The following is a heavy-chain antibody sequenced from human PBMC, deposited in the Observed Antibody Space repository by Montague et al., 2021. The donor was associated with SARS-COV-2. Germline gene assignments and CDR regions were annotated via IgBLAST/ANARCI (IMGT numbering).Heavy chain of an antibody. CDR2: MYYTGHT. V-gene: IGHV4-61*01. Sequence: SETLSLTCTVSGASVASGNFYWSWIRQPPGKGPEWIGYMYYTGHTNYNPSLESRVTMPVDPSKNQFSLTLTSVTAADTAVYYCARSRANVPSRPGFDYWGQGALGTVSS. CDR3: ARSRANVPSRPGFDY. CDR1: GASVASGNFY. J-gene: IGHJ4*02. D-gene: IGHD6-6*01.